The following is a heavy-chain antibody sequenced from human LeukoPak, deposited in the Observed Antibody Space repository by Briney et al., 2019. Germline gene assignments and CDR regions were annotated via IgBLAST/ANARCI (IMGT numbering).Heavy chain of an antibody. CDR3: ARLHDGYRYGADY. CDR2: IYYSGST. J-gene: IGHJ4*02. D-gene: IGHD5-18*01. Sequence: SETLSLTCSVSGGSISSYYWSWIRQPPGKGLEWIGYIYYSGSTNYNPSLKSRVTISVDTSKNQFSLKLSPVTAADTAVYYCARLHDGYRYGADYWGQGTLVTAS. CDR1: GGSISSYY. V-gene: IGHV4-59*08.